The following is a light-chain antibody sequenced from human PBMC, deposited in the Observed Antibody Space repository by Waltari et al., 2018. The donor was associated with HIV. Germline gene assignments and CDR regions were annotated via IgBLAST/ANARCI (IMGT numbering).Light chain of an antibody. J-gene: IGKJ2*01. V-gene: IGKV1-5*03. CDR3: QQYNSYPYT. CDR1: QSFSSW. CDR2: KAS. Sequence: DIQMTQSPSTLSASVGDRVIITCRASQSFSSWLAWYQQKPGKAPKLLIYKASSLESGVPSRFSGSGSGTEFTLTISSLQPDDFATYYCQQYNSYPYTFGQGTKLEIK.